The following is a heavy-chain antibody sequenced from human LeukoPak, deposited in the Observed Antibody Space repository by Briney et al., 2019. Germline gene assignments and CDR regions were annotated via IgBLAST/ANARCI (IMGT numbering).Heavy chain of an antibody. J-gene: IGHJ4*02. Sequence: EGSLRLSCTASGFTVSSNDMSWVRQAPGKGLEWVSVIHSGDNTYYADSLKDRFTISRDNSKNTLYLQMNSLRAEDTAVYYCARGWLETSSVQAFDYWGQGTLVTVSS. CDR2: IHSGDNT. CDR1: GFTVSSND. D-gene: IGHD5-12*01. V-gene: IGHV3-53*01. CDR3: ARGWLETSSVQAFDY.